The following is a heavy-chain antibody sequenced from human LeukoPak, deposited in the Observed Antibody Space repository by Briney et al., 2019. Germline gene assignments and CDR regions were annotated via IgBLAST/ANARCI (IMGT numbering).Heavy chain of an antibody. Sequence: PSQTLSLTCTVSGGSISSGDYYWSWIRQPPGKGLEWIGYIYYSGSTYYNPSLKSRVTISVDTSKNQFSLKLSSVTAADTAVYYCARIKTYYYDSSGYFFDYWGQGTLVTVSS. CDR3: ARIKTYYYDSSGYFFDY. D-gene: IGHD3-22*01. CDR1: GGSISSGDYY. CDR2: IYYSGST. J-gene: IGHJ4*02. V-gene: IGHV4-30-4*08.